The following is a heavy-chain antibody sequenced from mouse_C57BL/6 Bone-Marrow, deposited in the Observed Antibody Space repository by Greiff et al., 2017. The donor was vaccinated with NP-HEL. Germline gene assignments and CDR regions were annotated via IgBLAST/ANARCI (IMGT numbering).Heavy chain of an antibody. Sequence: VQLQQSGAELVRPGASVTLSCKASGYTFTDYEMHWVKQTPVHGLEWIGAIAPETGGTAYTQKFKGQAILTSDKSSSTAYMELRSLTSEDSAVYYCTRNDYDYDLDYWGQGTTLTVAS. V-gene: IGHV1-15*01. CDR1: GYTFTDYE. D-gene: IGHD2-4*01. J-gene: IGHJ2*01. CDR3: TRNDYDYDLDY. CDR2: IAPETGGT.